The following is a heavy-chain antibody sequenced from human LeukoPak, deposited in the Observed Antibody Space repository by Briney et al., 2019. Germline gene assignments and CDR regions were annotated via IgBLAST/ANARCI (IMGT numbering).Heavy chain of an antibody. Sequence: GGSLRLSCAASGFTFSSYWMSWVRQAPGKGLEWVANIKQDGSEKYYVDSVKGRFTISRDNAKNSLYLQMSSLRAEDTAVYYCAREWYDYGGNSGDAYGYWGQGTLVTVSS. CDR1: GFTFSSYW. D-gene: IGHD4-23*01. CDR2: IKQDGSEK. CDR3: AREWYDYGGNSGDAYGY. J-gene: IGHJ4*02. V-gene: IGHV3-7*01.